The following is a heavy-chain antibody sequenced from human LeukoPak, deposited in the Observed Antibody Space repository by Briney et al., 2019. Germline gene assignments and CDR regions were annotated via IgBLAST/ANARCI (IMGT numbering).Heavy chain of an antibody. CDR1: GFTFDEYA. V-gene: IGHV3-9*01. Sequence: GGSLRLSCAASGFTFDEYAMHWVRQAPGKGLEWVSGISWNSGSIGYADSVKGRFTISRDNAKNSLYLQMNSLRAEDTALYYCAKDTAPDGSSGGGCQPFDYWGQGTLATVSS. CDR2: ISWNSGSI. CDR3: AKDTAPDGSSGGGCQPFDY. J-gene: IGHJ4*02. D-gene: IGHD2-15*01.